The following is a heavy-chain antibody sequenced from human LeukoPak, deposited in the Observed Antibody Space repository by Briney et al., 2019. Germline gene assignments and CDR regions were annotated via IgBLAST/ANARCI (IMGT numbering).Heavy chain of an antibody. D-gene: IGHD4-17*01. V-gene: IGHV3-23*01. Sequence: GGSLRLSCAASGFTFSSYDMSWVRQAPGKGLEWVSSISGSGGTTLYADSVKGRLTISRDNSKNTLYLQMRSLRAEDTAIYYCAHPSTPDYGGLDYWGQGTLVTVSS. CDR1: GFTFSSYD. J-gene: IGHJ4*02. CDR2: ISGSGGTT. CDR3: AHPSTPDYGGLDY.